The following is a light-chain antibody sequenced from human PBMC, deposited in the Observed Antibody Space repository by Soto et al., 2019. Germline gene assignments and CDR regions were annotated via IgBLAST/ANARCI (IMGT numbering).Light chain of an antibody. Sequence: DIQLTQYPSLMSASVGDRVTITCRASQDISHYLAWYQQKPGKTPKLLIYAASTLQSGVPSRFSGSGSGTEFTLTISSLQPEDFATYYCQQLNSYLLTFGGGTKVEIK. CDR1: QDISHY. CDR2: AAS. J-gene: IGKJ4*01. CDR3: QQLNSYLLT. V-gene: IGKV1-9*01.